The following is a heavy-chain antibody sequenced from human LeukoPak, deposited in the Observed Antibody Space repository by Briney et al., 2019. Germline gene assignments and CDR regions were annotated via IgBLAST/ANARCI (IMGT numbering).Heavy chain of an antibody. Sequence: SETLSLTCTVSGGSIRGYYWSWIRQPPGKGLEWIGYICYSGSTNYNPSLKSRVTISVDTSKNQFSLKLSSVTAGDTAVYYCARAPGIAAAGTHFDFWGQGTLVTVSS. D-gene: IGHD6-13*01. J-gene: IGHJ4*02. CDR1: GGSIRGYY. V-gene: IGHV4-59*01. CDR3: ARAPGIAAAGTHFDF. CDR2: ICYSGST.